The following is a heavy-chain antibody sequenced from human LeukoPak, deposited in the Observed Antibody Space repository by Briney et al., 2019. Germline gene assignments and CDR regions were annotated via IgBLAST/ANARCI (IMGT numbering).Heavy chain of an antibody. V-gene: IGHV1-2*02. Sequence: GASVKVSCKASGYTFTDYYMHWVRQAPGQGLEWMGWINPNTGGTNYAQKFQGRVSMTRGTSISTAYMELSSLRSDDTAVYYCARDYGGNSGGDYWGQGTLVTVSS. D-gene: IGHD4-23*01. CDR3: ARDYGGNSGGDY. J-gene: IGHJ4*02. CDR2: INPNTGGT. CDR1: GYTFTDYY.